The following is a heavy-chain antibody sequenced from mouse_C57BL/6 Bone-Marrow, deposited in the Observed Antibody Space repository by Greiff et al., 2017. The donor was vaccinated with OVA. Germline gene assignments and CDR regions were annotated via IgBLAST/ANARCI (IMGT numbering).Heavy chain of an antibody. D-gene: IGHD1-1*01. CDR1: GFTFSDFY. Sequence: EVKLMESGGGLVQSGRSLRLSCATSGFTFSDFYMEWVRQAPGKGLEWIAASRNKANDYTTEYSASVKGRFIVSRDTSQSILYLQMNALRAEDTAIYYCARDSNYYGSRNWYFYVWGTGTTVTVSS. V-gene: IGHV7-1*01. CDR3: ARDSNYYGSRNWYFYV. J-gene: IGHJ1*03. CDR2: SRNKANDYTT.